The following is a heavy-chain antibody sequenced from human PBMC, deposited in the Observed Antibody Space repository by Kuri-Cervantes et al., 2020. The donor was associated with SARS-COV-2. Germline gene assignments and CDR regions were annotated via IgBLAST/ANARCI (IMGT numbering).Heavy chain of an antibody. CDR2: IYYSGST. D-gene: IGHD3-3*01. V-gene: IGHV4-39*01. J-gene: IGHJ4*02. CDR3: ARSAFGATYYDFWSGFDY. CDR1: GASISSSTYY. Sequence: GSLRLSCTVSGASISSSTYYWGWIRQPPGKGLEWIGSIYYSGSTYYNPSLKSRVTISVDTSKNQFSLKLSSVTAADTAVYYCARSAFGATYYDFWSGFDYWGQGTLVTVSS.